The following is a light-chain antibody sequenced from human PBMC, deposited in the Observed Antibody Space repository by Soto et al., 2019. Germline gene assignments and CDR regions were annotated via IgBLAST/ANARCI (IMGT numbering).Light chain of an antibody. Sequence: QSVLTQPASVSGSPGQSITISCTGTSSDVGAFNYVSWYQQHPGKAPKVIIYEVSNRPSGVSNRFSGSKSGNTASLTISGLQAEDEAHYYCHSYTTSATRVFGGGTKVTVL. CDR2: EVS. CDR1: SSDVGAFNY. V-gene: IGLV2-14*01. J-gene: IGLJ3*02. CDR3: HSYTTSATRV.